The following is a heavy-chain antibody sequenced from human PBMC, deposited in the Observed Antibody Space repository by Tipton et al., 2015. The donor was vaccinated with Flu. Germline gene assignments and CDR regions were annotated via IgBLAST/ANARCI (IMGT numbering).Heavy chain of an antibody. CDR1: GDSIGSPYF. V-gene: IGHV4-38-2*02. CDR2: VHQTGST. CDR3: ARGDYGDYDHEADGFDI. Sequence: TLSLTCSVSGDSIGSPYFWAWIRQSPGKGLEWIGNVHQTGSTYYNPSLRCRITITVDRPKHHFSLRLTSVTAADTAVYYCARGDYGDYDHEADGFDIWGQGTLVTVSA. D-gene: IGHD4-17*01. J-gene: IGHJ3*02.